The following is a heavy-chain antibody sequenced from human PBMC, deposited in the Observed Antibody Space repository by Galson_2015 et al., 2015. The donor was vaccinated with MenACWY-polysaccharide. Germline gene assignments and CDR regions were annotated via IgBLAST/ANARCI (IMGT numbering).Heavy chain of an antibody. CDR3: ARIGGMNKGNYYNFGWFDS. D-gene: IGHD3-22*01. CDR2: IHYNGDT. Sequence: CTVSGGSMSSYYWTWIRQSPGKGLEWIGWIHYNGDTKYSPSLNSRVTISGDTYRNQFSLKLFSVTTADTAVYYCARIGGMNKGNYYNFGWFDSWGQGTLVTVSS. CDR1: GGSMSSYY. J-gene: IGHJ5*01. V-gene: IGHV4-59*01.